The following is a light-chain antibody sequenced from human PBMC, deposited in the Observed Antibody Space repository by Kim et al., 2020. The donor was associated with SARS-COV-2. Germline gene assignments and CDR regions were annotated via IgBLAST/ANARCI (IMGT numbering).Light chain of an antibody. J-gene: IGLJ2*01. CDR1: SSDVGGYNY. Sequence: QSITISCTGPSSDVGGYNYVSWYQQHPGKAPKLMIYDVSKRPSGVSNRFSGSKSGNTASLTISGLQAEDEADYYCSSYTSSSTLGVFGGGTKLTVL. CDR3: SSYTSSSTLGV. V-gene: IGLV2-14*04. CDR2: DVS.